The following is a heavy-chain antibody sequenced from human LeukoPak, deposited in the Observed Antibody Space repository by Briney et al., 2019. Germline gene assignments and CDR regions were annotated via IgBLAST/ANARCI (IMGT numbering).Heavy chain of an antibody. J-gene: IGHJ4*02. Sequence: GRSPRLSCAASGFTFSSYAMHWVRQAPGKGLEWVAVISYDGSNKYYADSVKGRFTISRDNSKYTLYLQMNSLRAEDTAVYYCAREMGAVVTTDGGWYFDYWGQGTLVTVSS. CDR3: AREMGAVVTTDGGWYFDY. CDR1: GFTFSSYA. CDR2: ISYDGSNK. D-gene: IGHD2-21*02. V-gene: IGHV3-30-3*01.